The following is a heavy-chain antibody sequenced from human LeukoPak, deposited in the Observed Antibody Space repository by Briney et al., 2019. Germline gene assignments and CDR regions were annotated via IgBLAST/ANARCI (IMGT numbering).Heavy chain of an antibody. D-gene: IGHD3-3*01. CDR3: ARDASGGYYDFWSGRALSLLNWFDP. CDR1: GFTFSNSG. V-gene: IGHV3-30*02. CDR2: IRFDGSNK. Sequence: PGGSLRLSCVASGFTFSNSGMYWVRQAPGKGLEWVAFIRFDGSNKYYADSVQGRFTISRDNSKNTLYLQMNSLRSEDTAVYYCARDASGGYYDFWSGRALSLLNWFDPWGQGTLVTVSS. J-gene: IGHJ5*02.